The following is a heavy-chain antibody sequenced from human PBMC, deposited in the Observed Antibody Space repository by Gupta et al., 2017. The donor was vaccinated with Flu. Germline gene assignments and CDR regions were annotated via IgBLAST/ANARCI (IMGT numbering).Heavy chain of an antibody. CDR2: ISGSGGST. J-gene: IGHJ4*02. CDR3: AKDTPLLSQLWLLGYFDY. CDR1: GFTFSSYA. D-gene: IGHD5-18*01. Sequence: EVQLLESGGGLVQPGGSLRLSCAASGFTFSSYAMSWVRQAPGKGLEWVSAISGSGGSTYYADSVKGRFTISRDNSKNTLYLQMNSLRAEDTAVYYCAKDTPLLSQLWLLGYFDYWGQGTLVTVSS. V-gene: IGHV3-23*01.